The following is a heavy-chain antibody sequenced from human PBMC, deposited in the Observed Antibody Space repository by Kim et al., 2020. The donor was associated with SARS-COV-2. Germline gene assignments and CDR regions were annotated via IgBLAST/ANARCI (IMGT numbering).Heavy chain of an antibody. V-gene: IGHV4-59*11. D-gene: IGHD2-21*02. J-gene: IGHJ6*02. Sequence: SETLSLKCSVSGGSINDHYWNWVRQVPGKGLEWIGYIYNNEKILYNPSLKSRVTISMDTSGKQFSLKLDFVTAADTAVYLCARANQCGGDCSRTNYGLDVWGQGTTVTVSS. CDR1: GGSINDHY. CDR3: ARANQCGGDCSRTNYGLDV. CDR2: IYNNEKI.